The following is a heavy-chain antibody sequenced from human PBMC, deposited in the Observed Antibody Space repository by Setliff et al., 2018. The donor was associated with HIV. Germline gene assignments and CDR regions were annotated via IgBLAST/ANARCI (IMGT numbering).Heavy chain of an antibody. Sequence: SETLSLTCNVSDDSFSTNYWSWVRQPPGKGLEWIGYIYASGSTNYNPSLKSRVTMSVDTSKNQFSLKLSSVTAADTAVYYCARLVPPYYTVMARDYWGQGTLVTVSS. V-gene: IGHV4-4*09. CDR1: DDSFSTNY. D-gene: IGHD5-18*01. CDR2: IYASGST. CDR3: ARLVPPYYTVMARDY. J-gene: IGHJ4*02.